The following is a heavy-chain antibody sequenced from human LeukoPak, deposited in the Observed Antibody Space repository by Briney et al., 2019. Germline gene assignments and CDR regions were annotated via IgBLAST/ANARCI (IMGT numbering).Heavy chain of an antibody. Sequence: SETLSLTCAVYGGSFSGYYWSWIRQPPGKGLEWIGEINHSGSTNYNPSLKSRVTISVDTSKNQLSLKLSSVTAADTAVYYCARAQLVPAAVYYFDYWGQGTLVTVSS. V-gene: IGHV4-34*01. J-gene: IGHJ4*02. CDR1: GGSFSGYY. CDR3: ARAQLVPAAVYYFDY. CDR2: INHSGST. D-gene: IGHD2-2*01.